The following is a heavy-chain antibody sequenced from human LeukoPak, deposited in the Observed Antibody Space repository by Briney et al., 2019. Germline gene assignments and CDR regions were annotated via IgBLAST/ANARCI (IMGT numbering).Heavy chain of an antibody. J-gene: IGHJ3*02. CDR3: ARFYGGNSDGAFDI. CDR1: GFTFSSYG. D-gene: IGHD4-23*01. Sequence: GGSLRLPCAASGFTFSSYGMHWVRQAPGKGLEWVAVIWYDGGNKYYADSVKGRFTISRDNSKNTLSLQMISLRAEDTAVYYCARFYGGNSDGAFDIWGQGTMVTVSS. CDR2: IWYDGGNK. V-gene: IGHV3-33*01.